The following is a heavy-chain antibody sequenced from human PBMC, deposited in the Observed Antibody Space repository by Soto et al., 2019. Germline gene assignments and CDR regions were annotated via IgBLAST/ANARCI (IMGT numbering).Heavy chain of an antibody. J-gene: IGHJ4*02. CDR1: GFTFSANA. CDR3: ARDKIKGAPDYLDS. V-gene: IGHV3-30-3*01. CDR2: IAYDGTIK. Sequence: QEQLVESGGDVVQPGRSLTLSCAASGFTFSANAMHWVRQAPGKGLEWVAVIAYDGTIKIYRDSVKGRFTISRDDSKRTLYLQMNSLRPEDTAVYYGARDKIKGAPDYLDSWGQGTLVTVSS. D-gene: IGHD1-26*01.